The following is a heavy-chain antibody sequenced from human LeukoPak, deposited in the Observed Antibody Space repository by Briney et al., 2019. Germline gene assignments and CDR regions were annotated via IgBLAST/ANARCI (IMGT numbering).Heavy chain of an antibody. CDR2: ISGRSNYI. J-gene: IGHJ4*02. CDR3: AKDLATFFGEFDY. CDR1: GFTFSDYS. Sequence: GGSLRLSSAASGFTFSDYSMNWVRQAQGKGLEWVSSISGRSNYIYYADSVKGRSTISRDNAKNSLYLQMNSLRAEDTAVYYCAKDLATFFGEFDYWGQGTLVTVSS. V-gene: IGHV3-21*01. D-gene: IGHD3-3*01.